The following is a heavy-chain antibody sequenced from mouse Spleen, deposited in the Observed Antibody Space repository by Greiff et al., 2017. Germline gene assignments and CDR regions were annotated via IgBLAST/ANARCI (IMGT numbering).Heavy chain of an antibody. CDR3: ARSRNHCDRAWFAY. CDR1: GFTFSDYG. J-gene: IGHJ3*01. D-gene: IGHD3-1*01. CDR2: ISSGSSTI. Sequence: EVQVVESGGGLVKPGGSLKLSCAASGFTFSDYGMHWVRQAPEKGLEWVAYISSGSSTIYYADTVKGRFTISRDNAKNTLFLQMTSLRSEDTAMYYCARSRNHCDRAWFAYWGQRTLVTVSA. V-gene: IGHV5-17*01.